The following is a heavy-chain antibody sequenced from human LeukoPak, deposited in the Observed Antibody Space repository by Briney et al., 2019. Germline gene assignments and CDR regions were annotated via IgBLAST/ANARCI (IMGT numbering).Heavy chain of an antibody. Sequence: GGSLRLSCAASGFPFSNHAMSWVRQPPGKGLEWVSAISNGNTYYADSVRGRFTISRDDSKNMVYLQMNSLRDEDTALYYCVREAGYCASVCLKSNWFDPWGQGTLFTVSS. D-gene: IGHD2-21*02. CDR1: GFPFSNHA. J-gene: IGHJ5*02. CDR3: VREAGYCASVCLKSNWFDP. V-gene: IGHV3-23*01. CDR2: ISNGNT.